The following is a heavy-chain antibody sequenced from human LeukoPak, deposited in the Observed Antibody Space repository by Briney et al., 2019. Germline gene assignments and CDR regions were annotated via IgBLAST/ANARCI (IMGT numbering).Heavy chain of an antibody. V-gene: IGHV3-64*01. D-gene: IGHD2-15*01. Sequence: GGAPRLSFSAPGFPFNSHAMHWVRPAPGEGLEYVSAISSNGGSTYYANSVKGRFTISRDNSKNTLYLQMGSLRAEDMAVYYCASSGVSGAFDIWGQGTMVTVSS. CDR1: GFPFNSHA. CDR2: ISSNGGST. J-gene: IGHJ3*02. CDR3: ASSGVSGAFDI.